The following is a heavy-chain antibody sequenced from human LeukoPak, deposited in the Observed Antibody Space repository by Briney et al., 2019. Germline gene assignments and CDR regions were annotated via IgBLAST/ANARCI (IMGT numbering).Heavy chain of an antibody. D-gene: IGHD1-26*01. J-gene: IGHJ4*02. CDR2: IHSGGST. CDR3: ARLVSGSVDS. V-gene: IGHV3-53*01. Sequence: GSLRLSCAASGFTVSNNYMSWARQAPGKGLEWVSVIHSGGSTYYVDSVKGRFTISRDNSQNTLYLQMNSLRAEDTAVFYCARLVSGSVDSWGQGTLVTVSS. CDR1: GFTVSNNY.